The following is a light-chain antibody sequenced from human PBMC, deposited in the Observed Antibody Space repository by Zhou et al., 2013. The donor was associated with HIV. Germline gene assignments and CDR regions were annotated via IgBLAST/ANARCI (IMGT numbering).Light chain of an antibody. J-gene: IGKJ5*01. V-gene: IGKV3-20*01. CDR2: GTS. CDR1: QSASTN. CDR3: QQYGSSLYP. Sequence: DIVLSQSPGTLSLSPGESTTLSCRASQSASTNLAWYQQKPGQAPTLLIYGTSTRATGIPDRFSGSGSGTDFTLTISRLEPEDFAVYYCQQYGSSLYPFGQGTRLEIK.